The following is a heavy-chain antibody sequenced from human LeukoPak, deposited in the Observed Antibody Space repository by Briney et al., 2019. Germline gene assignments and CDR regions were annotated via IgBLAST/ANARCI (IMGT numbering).Heavy chain of an antibody. CDR3: ARENWVFYSSRWNKGWFDP. D-gene: IGHD1/OR15-1a*01. CDR2: IKQDGSEK. Sequence: PGGSLRLSCAASGFTFSSYWMSWVRQAPGKGLEWVANIKQDGSEKYYVDSVKGRFTISRDNAKNTLYLQMNSLRAEDTAIYYCARENWVFYSSRWNKGWFDPWGQGTLVTVSS. CDR1: GFTFSSYW. J-gene: IGHJ5*02. V-gene: IGHV3-7*03.